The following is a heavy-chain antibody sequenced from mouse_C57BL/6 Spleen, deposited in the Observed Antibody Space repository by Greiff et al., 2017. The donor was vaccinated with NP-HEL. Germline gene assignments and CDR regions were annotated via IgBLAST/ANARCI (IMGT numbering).Heavy chain of an antibody. Sequence: EVQLVESGGGLVKPGGSLKLSCAASGFTFSSYTMSWVRQTPEKRLEWVATISGGGGNTYYPDSVKGRFTISRDNAKNTLYLQMSSLRSEDTALYYCARHNYGSSYGGYFEVWGTGTTVTVSS. CDR1: GFTFSSYT. D-gene: IGHD1-1*01. CDR2: ISGGGGNT. J-gene: IGHJ1*03. CDR3: ARHNYGSSYGGYFEV. V-gene: IGHV5-9*01.